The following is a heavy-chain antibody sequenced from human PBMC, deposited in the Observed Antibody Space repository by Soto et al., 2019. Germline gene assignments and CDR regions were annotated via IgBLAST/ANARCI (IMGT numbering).Heavy chain of an antibody. D-gene: IGHD7-27*01. Sequence: GGSLRLSCAASGFTFSSYGMHWVRQAPGKGLEWVAVISYDGSNKYYADSVKGRFTISRDNSKNTLYLQMNSLRAEDTAVYYCAKDLGFNGPYYYYYMDVWGKGTTVTVSS. V-gene: IGHV3-30*18. CDR2: ISYDGSNK. CDR3: AKDLGFNGPYYYYYMDV. J-gene: IGHJ6*03. CDR1: GFTFSSYG.